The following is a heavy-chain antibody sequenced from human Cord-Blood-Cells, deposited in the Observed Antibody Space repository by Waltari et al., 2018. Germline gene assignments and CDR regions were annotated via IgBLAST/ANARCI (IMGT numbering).Heavy chain of an antibody. Sequence: EVQLVESGGGLVQPGGSLSLSCAASGFTFSRYWMHWVRQAPGKGLVWVSRINSDGSSTSYADSVKGRFTISRDNAKNTLYLQMNSLRAEDTAVYYCARDLAGDKGDAFDIWGQGTMVTVSS. V-gene: IGHV3-74*01. CDR3: ARDLAGDKGDAFDI. CDR1: GFTFSRYW. J-gene: IGHJ3*02. CDR2: INSDGSST. D-gene: IGHD7-27*01.